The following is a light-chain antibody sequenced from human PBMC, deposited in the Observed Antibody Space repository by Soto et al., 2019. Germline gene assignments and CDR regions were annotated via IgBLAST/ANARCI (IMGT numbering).Light chain of an antibody. CDR1: QSVSNN. V-gene: IGKV3-15*01. J-gene: IGKJ1*01. CDR2: DAS. CDR3: HQYNDWPPA. Sequence: EVVMTQSPATLSVSPGERATLSCRASQSVSNNVAWYQQKPGQAPRLLIYDASTRATGIPARFSGSGSGTEFTLTISSLQSEDFAVFYCHQYNDWPPAFGQGTKVDIK.